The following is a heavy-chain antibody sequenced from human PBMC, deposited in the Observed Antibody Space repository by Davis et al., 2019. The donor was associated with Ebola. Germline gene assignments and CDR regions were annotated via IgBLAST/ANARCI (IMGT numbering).Heavy chain of an antibody. CDR1: GFAFSSYS. V-gene: IGHV3-48*02. CDR2: ISSSSTYI. J-gene: IGHJ4*02. CDR3: ATDRNWDFDY. D-gene: IGHD7-27*01. Sequence: GESLKISCAASGFAFSSYSMNWVRQAPGKGLEWVSFISSSSTYIYYADSVKGRFTISRDNAKNSLYLQMNSLRDEDTAVYYCATDRNWDFDYWGQGTLVTVSS.